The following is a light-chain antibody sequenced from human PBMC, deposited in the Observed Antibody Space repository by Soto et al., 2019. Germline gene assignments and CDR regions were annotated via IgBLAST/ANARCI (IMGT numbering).Light chain of an antibody. CDR2: AAS. CDR1: QSISSY. J-gene: IGKJ1*01. V-gene: IGKV1-39*01. CDR3: QQSYSTPKT. Sequence: DIQMTQSPSSLSASVGDRVTITCRASQSISSYLNWYQQKPRKAPKLLIYAASSLQSGVPSRFSGSGSGTDFTLTISSLQPEDFATCYCQQSYSTPKTFGQGTKVEIK.